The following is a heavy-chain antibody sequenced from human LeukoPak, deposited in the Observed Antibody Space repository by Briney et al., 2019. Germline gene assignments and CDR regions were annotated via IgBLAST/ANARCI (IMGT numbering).Heavy chain of an antibody. CDR3: ARSEARFKLS. V-gene: IGHV3-48*03. CDR2: ISNSGDSI. Sequence: QPGGSLRLSCAASGFTFRSYEMNWVRQAPGKGLEWVSFISNSGDSIYYADSVKGRFTISRDNAKNSLFLQMNSLRAEDTAVYYCARSEARFKLSWGQGTLVTVSS. CDR1: GFTFRSYE. D-gene: IGHD3-16*02. J-gene: IGHJ4*02.